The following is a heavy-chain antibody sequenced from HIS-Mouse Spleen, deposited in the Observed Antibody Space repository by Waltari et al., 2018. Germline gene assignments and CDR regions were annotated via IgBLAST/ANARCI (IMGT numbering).Heavy chain of an antibody. CDR3: ARIAEGYSSGWYAFDY. J-gene: IGHJ4*02. Sequence: QVTLRESGPALVKPTQTLTLTCTFSGFSLSTSGMCVSWIRQPPGKALEWLARIDWDDDKYYRTSLKTRLTISNDTSKNQVVLTMTNIDPVDTATYYCARIAEGYSSGWYAFDYWGQGTLVTVSS. D-gene: IGHD6-19*01. CDR2: IDWDDDK. CDR1: GFSLSTSGMC. V-gene: IGHV2-70*15.